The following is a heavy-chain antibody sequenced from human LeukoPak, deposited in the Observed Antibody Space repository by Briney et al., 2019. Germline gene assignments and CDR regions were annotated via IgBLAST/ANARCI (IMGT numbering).Heavy chain of an antibody. Sequence: GGSLRLSCAASGFTFSSYGKHWVRQAPGKGLEWVAVISYDGSNKYYADSVKGRFTISRDNSKNTLYLQMNSLRAEDTAVYYCAKAGRIAAAGNYNWFDPWGQGTLVTVSS. V-gene: IGHV3-30*18. D-gene: IGHD6-13*01. CDR3: AKAGRIAAAGNYNWFDP. J-gene: IGHJ5*02. CDR1: GFTFSSYG. CDR2: ISYDGSNK.